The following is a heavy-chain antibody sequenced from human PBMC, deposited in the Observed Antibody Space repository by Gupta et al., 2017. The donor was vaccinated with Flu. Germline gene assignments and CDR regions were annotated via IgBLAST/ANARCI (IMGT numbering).Heavy chain of an antibody. D-gene: IGHD3-22*01. V-gene: IGHV4-34*01. CDR2: INHSGST. CDR1: GGSFSGYY. J-gene: IGHJ4*02. CDR3: ARGLRGSTKYYYDSSGYSRHRYYFDY. Sequence: QVQLQQWGAGLLKPSETLSLTCAVYGGSFSGYYWSWIRQPPGKGLEWLGEINHSGSTNYNPSLKSRVTISVDTSKNQFSLKLSSVTAADTAVYYCARGLRGSTKYYYDSSGYSRHRYYFDYWGQGTLVTVSS.